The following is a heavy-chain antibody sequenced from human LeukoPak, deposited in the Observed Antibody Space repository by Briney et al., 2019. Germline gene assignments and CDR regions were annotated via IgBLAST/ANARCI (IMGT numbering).Heavy chain of an antibody. Sequence: PGGSLRLSCAASGFSFSDYYMSWMRQAPGKGLEWLSYISSRDSTVDYADSVKGRFTISRDNAKNSLYLQMNSLRAEDTAMYYCVRDNAVSTTIYWGQGTLVTVSS. D-gene: IGHD1-26*01. CDR1: GFSFSDYY. J-gene: IGHJ4*02. CDR2: ISSRDSTV. V-gene: IGHV3-11*01. CDR3: VRDNAVSTTIY.